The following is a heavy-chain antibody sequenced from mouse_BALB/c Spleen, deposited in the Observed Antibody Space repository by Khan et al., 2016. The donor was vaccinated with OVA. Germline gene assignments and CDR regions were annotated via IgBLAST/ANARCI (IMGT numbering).Heavy chain of an antibody. CDR1: GFSITSDYA. CDR3: ARHGNYRYFDV. CDR2: LSYSGST. V-gene: IGHV3-2*02. J-gene: IGHJ1*01. D-gene: IGHD2-1*01. Sequence: EVELVESGPGLVKPSQSLSLTCTVTGFSITSDYAWNWIRQFPGNKLEWMGYLSYSGSTTYNPSLKSRISITRHTSKNQFFLQLNSVTTEDTATYYCARHGNYRYFDVWGAGTTVTVSS.